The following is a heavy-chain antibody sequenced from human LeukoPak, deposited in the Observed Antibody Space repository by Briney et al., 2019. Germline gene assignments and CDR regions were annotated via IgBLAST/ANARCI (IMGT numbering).Heavy chain of an antibody. CDR2: IASDGSHT. CDR3: WKERRDSILDSGAFCI. V-gene: IGHV3-30-3*01. CDR1: GFTFSTYF. J-gene: IGHJ3*02. Sequence: GGSLRLSCAASGFTFSTYFMHWVRQAPGKGLEWVADIASDGSHTFYVESVKGRFTISRDNSKNTLYLPMNSLRAEDTAVYFLWKERRDSILDSGAFCIRGQGTMVTVSS. D-gene: IGHD2-21*01.